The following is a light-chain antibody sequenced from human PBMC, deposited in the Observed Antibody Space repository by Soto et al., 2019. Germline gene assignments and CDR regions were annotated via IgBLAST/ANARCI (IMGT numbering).Light chain of an antibody. CDR1: QSISNW. Sequence: IQMTQSPSTLSASVGDRISITCRSSQSISNWLAWSQRKPGKAPDLLIYDASSLESGVPSRFSGSGSGTEFTLTISSLQSEDFAVYYCQQYNNWPPWTFGQGTKVDIK. V-gene: IGKV1-5*01. J-gene: IGKJ1*01. CDR2: DAS. CDR3: QQYNNWPPWT.